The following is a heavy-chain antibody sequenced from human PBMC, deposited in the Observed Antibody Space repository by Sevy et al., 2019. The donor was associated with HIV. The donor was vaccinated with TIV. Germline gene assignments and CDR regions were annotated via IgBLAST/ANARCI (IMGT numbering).Heavy chain of an antibody. CDR1: GFTFSSYW. V-gene: IGHV3-7*01. J-gene: IGHJ6*02. Sequence: GGSLRLSCAASGFTFSSYWMSWVRQAPGKGLEWVANIKQDGSEKYYVDSVKGRFTISRDNAKNSLYLQMNSLRAEDTAVYYCARDRRDNYDFWSGYFSPRYYYYYYGMDVWGQGTTVTVSS. CDR2: IKQDGSEK. CDR3: ARDRRDNYDFWSGYFSPRYYYYYYGMDV. D-gene: IGHD3-3*01.